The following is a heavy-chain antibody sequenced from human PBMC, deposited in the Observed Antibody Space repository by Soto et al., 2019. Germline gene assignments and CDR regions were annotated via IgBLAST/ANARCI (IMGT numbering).Heavy chain of an antibody. V-gene: IGHV3-11*05. J-gene: IGHJ4*02. CDR1: GFTFSDYY. CDR3: ARDHHRYSGYDYVDY. D-gene: IGHD5-12*01. CDR2: ISSSSSYT. Sequence: QVQLVESGGGLVKPGGSLRISCVASGFTFSDYYMSWIRQAPGKGLEWVSYISSSSSYTNYADSVKGRFTISRDNAKNSLYLQMNSLRAEDTAVYYCARDHHRYSGYDYVDYWGQGTLVTVSS.